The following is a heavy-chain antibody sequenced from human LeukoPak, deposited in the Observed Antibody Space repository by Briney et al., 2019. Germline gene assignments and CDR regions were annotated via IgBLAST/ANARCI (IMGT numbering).Heavy chain of an antibody. CDR1: GGSFSGYY. CDR2: INHSGST. J-gene: IGHJ5*02. D-gene: IGHD5-18*01. Sequence: SETLSLTCAVYGGSFSGYYWSWIRQPPGKGLEWIGEINHSGSTNYNPSLKSRVTISVDTSKNQFSLKLSSVTAADTAVYYCAGGERRIQLWLQYNWFDPWGQGTLVTVSS. V-gene: IGHV4-34*01. CDR3: AGGERRIQLWLQYNWFDP.